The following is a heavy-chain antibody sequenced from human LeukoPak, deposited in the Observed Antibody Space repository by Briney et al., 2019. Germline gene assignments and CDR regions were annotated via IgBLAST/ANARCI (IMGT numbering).Heavy chain of an antibody. D-gene: IGHD1-26*01. CDR3: AKAGIVGATVMSYVDF. J-gene: IGHJ4*02. V-gene: IGHV3-30*18. CDR2: ISYDGSNK. Sequence: PGRSLRLSCAASGFTFSSYGMHWVRQAPGKGLEWVAVISYDGSNKYYADSVEGRFTVSRDNSKNTLSLQMNSLRPEDTAVYYCAKAGIVGATVMSYVDFWGQGTLVTVSS. CDR1: GFTFSSYG.